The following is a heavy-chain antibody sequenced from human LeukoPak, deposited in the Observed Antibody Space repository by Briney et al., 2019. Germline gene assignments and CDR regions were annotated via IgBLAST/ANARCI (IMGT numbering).Heavy chain of an antibody. J-gene: IGHJ4*02. Sequence: GGSLRLSCAASGFIFSRYWMNWVRQAPGKGLEWVANIKHDGSEKYSVDSVKGRFTISRDNSKNTLYLQMNSLRAVDTAVYYCTKDQATGGYGDYGPDFWGQGTLVTVSS. CDR2: IKHDGSEK. V-gene: IGHV3-7*01. CDR3: TKDQATGGYGDYGPDF. D-gene: IGHD4-17*01. CDR1: GFIFSRYW.